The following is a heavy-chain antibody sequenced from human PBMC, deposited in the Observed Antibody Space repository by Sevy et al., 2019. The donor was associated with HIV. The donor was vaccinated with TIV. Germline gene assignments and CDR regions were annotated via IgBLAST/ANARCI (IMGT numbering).Heavy chain of an antibody. CDR3: AKGACSGGSCYWGGDHYYYYMDV. CDR1: GFTFSSYG. V-gene: IGHV3-33*06. J-gene: IGHJ6*03. CDR2: IWYDGSNK. Sequence: GRSLRLSCAASGFTFSSYGMHWVRQAPGKGLEWVAVIWYDGSNKHYADSVKGRFTISRDNSKNTLYLQMNSLRVEDTAVYYCAKGACSGGSCYWGGDHYYYYMDVWGKGTTVTVSS. D-gene: IGHD2-15*01.